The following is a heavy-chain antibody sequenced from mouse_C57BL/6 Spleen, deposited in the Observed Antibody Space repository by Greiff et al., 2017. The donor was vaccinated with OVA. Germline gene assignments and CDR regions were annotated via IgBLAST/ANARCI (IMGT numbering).Heavy chain of an antibody. CDR2: IDPSDSYT. V-gene: IGHV1-69*01. CDR1: GYTFTSYW. CDR3: ARGDYHRLSYAMDY. D-gene: IGHD2-4*01. Sequence: VQLQQPGAELVMPGASVKLSCKASGYTFTSYWMHWVKQRPGQGLEWIGEIDPSDSYTNYNQKFKGKSTLTVDKSSSTAYMQLSSLTSEDSAVYYCARGDYHRLSYAMDYWGQGTSVTVSS. J-gene: IGHJ4*01.